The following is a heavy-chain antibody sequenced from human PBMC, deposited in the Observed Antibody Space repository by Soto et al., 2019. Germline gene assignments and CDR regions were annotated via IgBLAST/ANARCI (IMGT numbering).Heavy chain of an antibody. V-gene: IGHV4-34*01. J-gene: IGHJ4*02. Sequence: QVQLQQWGAGLLKPSETLSLTCAVYGGSFSGYYWSWIRQPPGKGLEWIGEINHSGTTNYNPSLKSRFTISVDTSKNHLPLQLSSVTAADTAVYYCARAAPRYCSGGSCSSGRDYWGQGTLVTVSS. CDR3: ARAAPRYCSGGSCSSGRDY. CDR2: INHSGTT. D-gene: IGHD2-15*01. CDR1: GGSFSGYY.